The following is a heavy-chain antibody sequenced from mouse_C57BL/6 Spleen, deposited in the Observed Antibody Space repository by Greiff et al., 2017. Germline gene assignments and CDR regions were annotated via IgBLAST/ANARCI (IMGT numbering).Heavy chain of an antibody. V-gene: IGHV7-1*01. Sequence: EVQGVESGGGLVQSGRSLRLSCATSGFTFSDFYLEWVRPAPGKGLEWIAASRNKANDYTTEYSASVKGRFIVSRDTAQSIRYLQMNALRAEDTAIYYCARDEYGDYWGQGTTLTVSS. J-gene: IGHJ2*01. CDR3: ARDEYGDY. CDR2: SRNKANDYTT. D-gene: IGHD1-1*02. CDR1: GFTFSDFY.